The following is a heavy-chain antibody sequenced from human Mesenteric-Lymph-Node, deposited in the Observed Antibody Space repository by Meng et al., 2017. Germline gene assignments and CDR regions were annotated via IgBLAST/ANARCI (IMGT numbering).Heavy chain of an antibody. CDR1: GFTLSDYY. V-gene: IGHV3-11*04. D-gene: IGHD3-9*01. Sequence: GESLKISCAASGFTLSDYYMTWIRQPPGQGLEWIVSISPTGGSLYYADSVKGRFSISRDNAKSSLSLQMNSLRLEDTAVYYCARDTDWHNFDKWGQGTLVTVSS. J-gene: IGHJ4*02. CDR3: ARDTDWHNFDK. CDR2: ISPTGGSL.